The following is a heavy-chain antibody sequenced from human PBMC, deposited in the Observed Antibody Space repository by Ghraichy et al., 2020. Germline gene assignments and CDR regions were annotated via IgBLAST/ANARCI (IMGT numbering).Heavy chain of an antibody. CDR3: ARGLGYYGSGSHIDY. CDR1: GGSISSYY. J-gene: IGHJ4*02. V-gene: IGHV4-59*01. CDR2: IYYSGST. D-gene: IGHD3-10*01. Sequence: SQTLSLTCTVSGGSISSYYWSWIRQPPGKGLEWIGYIYYSGSTNYNPSLKSRVTISVDTSKNQFSLKLSSVTAADTAVYYCARGLGYYGSGSHIDYWGQGTLVTVSS.